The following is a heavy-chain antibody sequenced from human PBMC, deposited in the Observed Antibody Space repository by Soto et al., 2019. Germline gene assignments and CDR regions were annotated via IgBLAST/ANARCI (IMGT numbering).Heavy chain of an antibody. V-gene: IGHV3-30-3*01. J-gene: IGHJ4*02. CDR1: GFTFSSYA. CDR3: ARDQQVNDYVWGSFLYYFDY. CDR2: ISYDGSNK. Sequence: GGSRRLSCAASGFTFSSYAMPWVRQAPGKGLEWVAVISYDGSNKYYADSVKGRFTISRDNSKNTLYLQMNSLRAEDTAVYYCARDQQVNDYVWGSFLYYFDYWGQGTLVTVSS. D-gene: IGHD3-16*01.